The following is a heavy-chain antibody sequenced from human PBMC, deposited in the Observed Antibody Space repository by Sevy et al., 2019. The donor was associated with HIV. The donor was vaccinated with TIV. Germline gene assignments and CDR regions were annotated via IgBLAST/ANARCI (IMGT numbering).Heavy chain of an antibody. CDR2: IYYNGHI. D-gene: IGHD1-26*01. Sequence: SETLSLTCTVSGGSNTSIYWNWIRQPPGKGLEWIANIYYNGHISYNPSLKSRVTLSLDTSKNQFSLRLSSVTAADTAMYYCAGENAWGRGYSWGQGTLVTVSS. V-gene: IGHV4-59*08. J-gene: IGHJ4*02. CDR1: GGSNTSIY. CDR3: AGENAWGRGYS.